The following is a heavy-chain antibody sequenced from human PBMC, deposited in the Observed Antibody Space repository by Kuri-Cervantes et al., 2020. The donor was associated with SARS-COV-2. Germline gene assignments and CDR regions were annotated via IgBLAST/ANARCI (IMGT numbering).Heavy chain of an antibody. CDR1: GGSLNNYY. CDR3: ARGGQGLDP. CDR2: IYSTGST. Sequence: SETLSLTCTVSGGSLNNYYWSWIRQSAGKGLEWIGRIYSTGSTDYDPSLRGRVTMSLDTSKSQFSLKLSSVTAADTAIYYCARGGQGLDPWGQGTLVTVYS. V-gene: IGHV4-4*07. D-gene: IGHD3-16*01. J-gene: IGHJ5*02.